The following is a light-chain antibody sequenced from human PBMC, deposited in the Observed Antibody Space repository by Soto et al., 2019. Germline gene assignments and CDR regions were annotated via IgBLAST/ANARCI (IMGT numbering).Light chain of an antibody. V-gene: IGLV6-57*01. J-gene: IGLJ1*01. CDR1: SGSIASNF. CDR2: QDN. CDR3: QSYDEGSHV. Sequence: NFMLTQPHSVSESPGKTVTISCTRSSGSIASNFVQWSQQRPGSSPTTVIYQDNQRPSGVPHRFSGSIDRSSNSASLTISGLRNEDEADYYCQSYDEGSHVFGTGTKVTVL.